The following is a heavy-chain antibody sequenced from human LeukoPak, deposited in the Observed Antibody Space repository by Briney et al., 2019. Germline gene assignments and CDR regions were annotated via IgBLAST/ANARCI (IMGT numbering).Heavy chain of an antibody. CDR2: MNPNSGNT. D-gene: IGHD1-26*01. CDR1: GYTFTSYD. V-gene: IGHV1-8*03. Sequence: ASVKVSCKASGYTFTSYDINWVRQATGQGLEWMGWMNPNSGNTGYAQKFQGRVTITRNTSISTAYMELSSLRSEDTAVYYCARASGSHLKDAFDIWGQGTMVTVSS. J-gene: IGHJ3*02. CDR3: ARASGSHLKDAFDI.